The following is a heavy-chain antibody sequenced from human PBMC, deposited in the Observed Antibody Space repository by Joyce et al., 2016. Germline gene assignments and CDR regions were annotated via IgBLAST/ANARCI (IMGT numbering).Heavy chain of an antibody. D-gene: IGHD3-22*01. V-gene: IGHV3-21*02. CDR1: GFNLSTYT. J-gene: IGHJ3*01. Sequence: EVQLVESGGGLVKPGGSLRLSCTASGFNLSTYTINWVRQAPCRGLELVSSISRTCKFIYYADSLKARFTISRDNAKNSVFLQMDNLRAEDTAVYYCARERDSTMMYDVFDVWGQGTMVTVSA. CDR3: ARERDSTMMYDVFDV. CDR2: ISRTCKFI.